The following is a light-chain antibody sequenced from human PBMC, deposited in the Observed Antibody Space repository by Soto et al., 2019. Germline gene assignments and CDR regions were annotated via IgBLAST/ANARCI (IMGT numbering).Light chain of an antibody. Sequence: EVVLTQSPGTLSLSPGETATLSCRTSQTISRDDLAWYQQRPGQAPRLLVSATSRRATGIPDRFNGYGSGPNFTLTISSLEQEDFGVYYCYQSYSSHHTLGRGTKVDIK. J-gene: IGKJ3*01. CDR2: ATS. CDR3: YQSYSSHHT. V-gene: IGKV3-20*01. CDR1: QTISRDD.